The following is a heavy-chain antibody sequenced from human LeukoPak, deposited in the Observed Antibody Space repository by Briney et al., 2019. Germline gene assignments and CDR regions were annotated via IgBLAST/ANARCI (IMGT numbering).Heavy chain of an antibody. CDR2: ISYDGSNK. J-gene: IGHJ5*02. CDR1: GFTFDDYA. D-gene: IGHD2-2*01. V-gene: IGHV3-30*04. CDR3: ARDTCRSSSCYPRGWFDP. Sequence: PGGSLRLSCAASGFTFDDYAMHWVRQAPGKGLEWVAVISYDGSNKYYADSVKGRFTISRDNSKNTLYLQMNSLRAEDTAVYYCARDTCRSSSCYPRGWFDPWGQGTLVTVSS.